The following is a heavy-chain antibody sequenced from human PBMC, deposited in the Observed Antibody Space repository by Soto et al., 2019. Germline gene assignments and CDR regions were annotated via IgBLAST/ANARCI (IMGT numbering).Heavy chain of an antibody. CDR1: GFTFSSYG. CDR2: IWYDGSNK. J-gene: IGHJ4*02. Sequence: GGSLRLSCAASGFTFSSYGMHWVRQAPGKGLEWVAVIWYDGSNKYYADSVKGRFTISRDNSKNTLYLQMNSLRAEDTAVYYCARACSGGSCYEGYWGQGTLVTVSS. V-gene: IGHV3-33*01. D-gene: IGHD2-15*01. CDR3: ARACSGGSCYEGY.